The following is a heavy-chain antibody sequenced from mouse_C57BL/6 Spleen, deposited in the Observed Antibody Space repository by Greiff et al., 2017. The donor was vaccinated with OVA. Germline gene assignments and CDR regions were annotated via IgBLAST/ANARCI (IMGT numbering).Heavy chain of an antibody. Sequence: EVQLQQSGPELVKPGASVKISCKASGYAFTDYYMNWVKQSHGKSLEWIGDINPNNGGTSYNQKFKGKATLTVDKSSSTAYMELRSLTSEDSAVYYCAKNSAVLLLDYWGQGTTLTVSS. CDR2: INPNNGGT. V-gene: IGHV1-26*01. CDR1: GYAFTDYY. D-gene: IGHD2-1*01. CDR3: AKNSAVLLLDY. J-gene: IGHJ2*01.